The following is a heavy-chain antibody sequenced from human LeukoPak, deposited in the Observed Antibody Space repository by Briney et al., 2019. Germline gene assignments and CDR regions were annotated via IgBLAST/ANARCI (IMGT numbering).Heavy chain of an antibody. D-gene: IGHD3-10*01. Sequence: KASETLSLTCTVSGGSISSSSYYWGWIRQPPGKGLEWIGSIYYSGSTHYNPSLKSRVTISVDTSKNQFSLKLSSVTAADTAVYYCASGGYYGSGSYFYYWGQGTLVTVSS. CDR1: GGSISSSSYY. J-gene: IGHJ4*02. V-gene: IGHV4-39*07. CDR2: IYYSGST. CDR3: ASGGYYGSGSYFYY.